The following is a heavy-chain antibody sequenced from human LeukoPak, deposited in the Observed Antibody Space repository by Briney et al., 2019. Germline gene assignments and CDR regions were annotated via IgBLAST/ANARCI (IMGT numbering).Heavy chain of an antibody. Sequence: GGSLRLSCAASGFTFSSYSMNWVRQAPGKGLEWVSSISSSSSYIYYADSVKGRFTISRDNAKNSLYLQMNSLRAEDTAVYYCARGVLRFLVDRLTDYWGQGTLVTVSS. CDR3: ARGVLRFLVDRLTDY. J-gene: IGHJ4*02. V-gene: IGHV3-21*01. CDR1: GFTFSSYS. CDR2: ISSSSSYI. D-gene: IGHD3-3*01.